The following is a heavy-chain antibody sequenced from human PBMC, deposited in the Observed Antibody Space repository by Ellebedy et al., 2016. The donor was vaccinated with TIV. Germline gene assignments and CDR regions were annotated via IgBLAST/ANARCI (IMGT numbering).Heavy chain of an antibody. J-gene: IGHJ5*02. CDR1: GFTFSGYW. D-gene: IGHD1-7*01. CDR3: ARSQNYFDP. V-gene: IGHV4-34*01. Sequence: MPGGSLRLSCAASGFTFSGYWMSWVRQAPGKGLEWIGEVNHNGEITNYNPSLKSPFTISLDTSKNQIFLTLSSVTAADTAVYYCARSQNYFDPWGQGTLVTVSS. CDR2: VNHNGEIT.